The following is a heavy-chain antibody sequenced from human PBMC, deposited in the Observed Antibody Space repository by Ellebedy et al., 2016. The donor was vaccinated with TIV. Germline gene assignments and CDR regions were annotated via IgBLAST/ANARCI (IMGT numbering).Heavy chain of an antibody. J-gene: IGHJ2*01. Sequence: GESLKISCAASGFSLTGSDLHWVRRPAGKGLEWVSASAAAGDTYYPDSVRGRFTISRESAKNSFYLQMNSLTAGDTAVYYCARGGPGGDNWFFGLWGRGTRVTVSS. D-gene: IGHD3-10*01. CDR3: ARGGPGGDNWFFGL. CDR2: SAAAGDT. CDR1: GFSLTGSD. V-gene: IGHV3-13*01.